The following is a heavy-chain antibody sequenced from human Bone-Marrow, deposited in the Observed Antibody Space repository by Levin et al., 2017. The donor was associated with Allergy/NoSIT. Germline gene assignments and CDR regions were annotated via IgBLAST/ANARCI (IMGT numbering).Heavy chain of an antibody. V-gene: IGHV3-23*01. Sequence: SCAASGFTFSRYAMSWVRQAPGKGPEWVSFISDNSYTTHYADSVKGRFTISRDNSKKMLYLQMNSLRAEDTAIYYCAKDPPAILGWYFDIWGRGTLVVVSS. J-gene: IGHJ2*01. CDR2: ISDNSYTT. CDR1: GFTFSRYA. D-gene: IGHD2-15*01. CDR3: AKDPPAILGWYFDI.